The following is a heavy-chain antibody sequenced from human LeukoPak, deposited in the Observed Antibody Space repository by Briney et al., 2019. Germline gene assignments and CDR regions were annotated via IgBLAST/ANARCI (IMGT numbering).Heavy chain of an antibody. CDR3: ARNCRPIAAAGNGMDV. V-gene: IGHV3-21*01. CDR1: GFTFSSYS. Sequence: GGSLRLSCAASGFTFSSYSMNWVRQAPGKGLESVSSISSSSCYIYYADSVKGRFTISRDNAKNSLCLQMNSLRAEDTAVYYCARNCRPIAAAGNGMDVWGKGTTVTVSS. J-gene: IGHJ6*04. D-gene: IGHD6-13*01. CDR2: ISSSSCYI.